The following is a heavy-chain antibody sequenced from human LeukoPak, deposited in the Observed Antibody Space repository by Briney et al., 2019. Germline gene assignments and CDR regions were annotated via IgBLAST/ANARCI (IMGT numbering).Heavy chain of an antibody. CDR2: IYYSGST. CDR1: GGSISSSSYY. Sequence: QLQLQESVPGLVKPSETLSLTCTVSGGSISSSSYYWGLIRQPPGKGLEWIGSIYYSGSTYYNPSLKSRVTISVDTSKNQFSLKLSSVTAADTAVYYCARQRHYGSGSYPDYWGQGTLVTVSS. V-gene: IGHV4-39*01. CDR3: ARQRHYGSGSYPDY. J-gene: IGHJ4*02. D-gene: IGHD3-10*01.